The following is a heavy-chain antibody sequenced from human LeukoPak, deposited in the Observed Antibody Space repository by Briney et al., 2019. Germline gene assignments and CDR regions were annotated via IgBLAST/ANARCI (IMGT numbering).Heavy chain of an antibody. CDR1: GYTFTGYY. CDR2: INTGNGNT. J-gene: IGHJ4*02. Sequence: EASVKVSCKASGYTFTGYYMHWVRQAPGQRLEWMGWINTGNGNTKYSQEFQGRVTITRDTSANTAYMELSSLRSEDMAVYYCARAVKYRSGPLTDLLPYYFDYWGQGTLVTVSS. V-gene: IGHV1-3*03. CDR3: ARAVKYRSGPLTDLLPYYFDY. D-gene: IGHD6-19*01.